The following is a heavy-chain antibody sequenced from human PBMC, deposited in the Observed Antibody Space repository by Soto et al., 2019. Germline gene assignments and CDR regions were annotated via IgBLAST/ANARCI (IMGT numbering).Heavy chain of an antibody. J-gene: IGHJ4*02. D-gene: IGHD1-7*01. CDR2: IFWNDER. CDR1: GFSLSKARMG. Sequence: QVTLKESGPVLVKPTETLTLTCTVCGFSLSKARMGVSWIRQPPGKALEWLAHIFWNDERSYSTSLKSRLTISKDTSKSQVVLTMTNVDPVDTGTYYCTRALREELPIYYFDSWGQGTLVTVSS. CDR3: TRALREELPIYYFDS. V-gene: IGHV2-26*01.